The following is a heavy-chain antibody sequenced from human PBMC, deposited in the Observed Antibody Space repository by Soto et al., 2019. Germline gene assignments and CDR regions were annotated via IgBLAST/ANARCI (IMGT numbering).Heavy chain of an antibody. V-gene: IGHV1-69*01. D-gene: IGHD3-10*01. CDR1: GGTFSSYA. CDR3: ASSRDYGSGSSGLYGMDV. J-gene: IGHJ6*02. CDR2: IIPIFGTA. Sequence: QVQLVQSGAEVKKPGSSVKVSCKASGGTFSSYAISWVRQAPGQGLEWMGGIIPIFGTANYAQKFQGRVTITADESTSTAYMELSSLRSEDTAVYYCASSRDYGSGSSGLYGMDVWGQGTTVTVSS.